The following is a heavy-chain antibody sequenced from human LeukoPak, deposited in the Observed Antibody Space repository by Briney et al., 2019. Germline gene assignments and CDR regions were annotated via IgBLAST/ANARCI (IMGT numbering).Heavy chain of an antibody. CDR1: GYTFTSYG. CDR3: ARGVPAALRLARWFDP. J-gene: IGHJ5*02. D-gene: IGHD2-2*02. V-gene: IGHV1-18*01. CDR2: TSAYNGNT. Sequence: ASVKVSCKASGYTFTSYGISWVRQAPGQGLEWMGWTSAYNGNTNYAQKLQGRVTMTTDTSTSTAYMELRSLRSDDTAVYYCARGVPAALRLARWFDPWGQGTLVTVSS.